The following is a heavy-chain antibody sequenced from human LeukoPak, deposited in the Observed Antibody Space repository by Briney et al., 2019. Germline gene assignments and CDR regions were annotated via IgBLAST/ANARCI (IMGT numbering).Heavy chain of an antibody. Sequence: ASVKVSCKASGYTFTSYYMHWVRQAPGQGLEWMGGIIPIFGTANYAQKFQGRVTITADESTSTAYMELSSLRSEDTAVYYCASIAAHYYYYYYGMDVWGQGTTVTVSS. D-gene: IGHD6-6*01. J-gene: IGHJ6*02. CDR1: GYTFTSYY. CDR2: IIPIFGTA. V-gene: IGHV1-69*13. CDR3: ASIAAHYYYYYYGMDV.